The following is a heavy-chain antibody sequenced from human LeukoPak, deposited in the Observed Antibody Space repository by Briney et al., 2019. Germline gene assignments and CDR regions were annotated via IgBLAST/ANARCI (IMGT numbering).Heavy chain of an antibody. J-gene: IGHJ4*02. V-gene: IGHV4-4*01. D-gene: IGHD3-10*01. Sequence: SGTLSLTCAVSGGSISSSNWWSWVRQPPGKGLEWIGEIYHSGSTNYNPSLKSRVTISVDKSKNQFSLKLSSVTAADTAVYCGARGATVQAWVRGVIITYYFDYWGQGTLVTVSS. CDR2: IYHSGST. CDR1: GGSISSSNW. CDR3: ARGATVQAWVRGVIITYYFDY.